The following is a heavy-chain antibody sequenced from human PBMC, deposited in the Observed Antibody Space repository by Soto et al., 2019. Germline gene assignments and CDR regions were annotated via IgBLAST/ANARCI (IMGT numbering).Heavy chain of an antibody. V-gene: IGHV1-3*01. J-gene: IGHJ6*02. Sequence: ASVKVSCKTSGYTFPSYALHWVRQAPGQRLEWMGWINAGNGNTKYSQKFQGRVIITRDTSASTAYMELRSLRSEDTAVYYCARDSGGMDVWGQGTTVTVSS. CDR1: GYTFPSYA. CDR2: INAGNGNT. CDR3: ARDSGGMDV.